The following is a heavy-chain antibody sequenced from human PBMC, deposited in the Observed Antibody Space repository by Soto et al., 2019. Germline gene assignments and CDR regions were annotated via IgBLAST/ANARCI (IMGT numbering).Heavy chain of an antibody. D-gene: IGHD2-2*01. Sequence: GASVKASCKASGYTFTSYYMHWVRQAPGQGLEWMGIINPSGGSTSYAQKFQGRVTMTRDTSTSTVYMELSSLRSEDTAVYYCARENPFLTRYCISTSCSKLGYAFDSWGQGTMVTVSS. CDR3: ARENPFLTRYCISTSCSKLGYAFDS. CDR2: INPSGGST. CDR1: GYTFTSYY. J-gene: IGHJ3*02. V-gene: IGHV1-46*03.